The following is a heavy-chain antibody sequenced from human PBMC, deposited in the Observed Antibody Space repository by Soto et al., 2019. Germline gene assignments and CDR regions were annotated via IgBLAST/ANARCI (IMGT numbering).Heavy chain of an antibody. CDR1: GYTFTSYA. CDR3: ARDRGGSPDY. D-gene: IGHD3-10*01. CDR2: INAGNGNT. Sequence: QVQLVQSGAEVKKPGASVQGSCKASGYTFTSYAIHCVRQAPVQRLEWRGWINAGNGNTKYSQQFQDRVTITRNTSASTAYMELSSLRSDDTAVYYFARDRGGSPDYWAQGTLVTVSS. J-gene: IGHJ4*02. V-gene: IGHV1-3*01.